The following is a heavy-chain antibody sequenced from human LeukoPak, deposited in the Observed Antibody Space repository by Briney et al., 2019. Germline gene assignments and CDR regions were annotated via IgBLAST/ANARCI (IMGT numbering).Heavy chain of an antibody. Sequence: GGSLRLSCAASGFTFSSYEMNWVRQAPGKGLEWVSYISSSGNTIYYADSVKGRFTISRDNAKNSLYLQMNSLRTEDTAVYYCARGGGYYGSGSLHYYYYGMDVWGQGTTVTVSS. V-gene: IGHV3-48*03. CDR2: ISSSGNTI. D-gene: IGHD3-10*01. J-gene: IGHJ6*02. CDR3: ARGGGYYGSGSLHYYYYGMDV. CDR1: GFTFSSYE.